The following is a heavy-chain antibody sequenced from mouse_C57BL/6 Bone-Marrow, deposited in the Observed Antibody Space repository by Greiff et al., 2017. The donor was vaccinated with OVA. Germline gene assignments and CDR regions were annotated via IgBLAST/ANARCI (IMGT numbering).Heavy chain of an antibody. Sequence: DVHLVESGGGLVKPGGSLKLSCAASGFTFSDYGMHWVRQAPEKGLEWVAYISSGSSNIYYADTVQGRFTISRDNAKNTLFLQMTILASEDTARYYCARGCYCFAYWGQGTLVTVSA. CDR3: ARGCYCFAY. CDR2: ISSGSSNI. CDR1: GFTFSDYG. J-gene: IGHJ3*01. V-gene: IGHV5-17*01.